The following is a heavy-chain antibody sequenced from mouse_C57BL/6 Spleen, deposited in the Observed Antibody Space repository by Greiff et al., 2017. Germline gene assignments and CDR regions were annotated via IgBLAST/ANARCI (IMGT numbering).Heavy chain of an antibody. CDR3: ARGDYGNYFYAMDY. CDR1: GYTFTSYW. J-gene: IGHJ4*01. D-gene: IGHD2-1*01. V-gene: IGHV1-69*01. Sequence: QVHVKQPGAELVMPGASVKLSCKASGYTFTSYWMHWVKQRPGQGLEWIGEIDPSDSYTNYNQKFKGKSTLTVDKSSSTAYMQLSSLTSEDSAVYYCARGDYGNYFYAMDYWGQGTSVTVSS. CDR2: IDPSDSYT.